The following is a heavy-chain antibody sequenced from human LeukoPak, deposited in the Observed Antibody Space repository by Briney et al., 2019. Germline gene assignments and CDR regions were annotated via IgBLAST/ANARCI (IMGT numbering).Heavy chain of an antibody. J-gene: IGHJ6*03. CDR3: ARPPRRVGATSVYYYYYYMDV. CDR1: GYTFTGYY. D-gene: IGHD1-26*01. V-gene: IGHV1-2*02. Sequence: ASVKVSCKASGYTFTGYYMHRVRQAPGQGLEWMGWINPNSGGTNYAQKFQGRVTMTRDTSISTAYMELSRLRSDDTAVYYCARPPRRVGATSVYYYYYYMDVWGKGTTVTVSS. CDR2: INPNSGGT.